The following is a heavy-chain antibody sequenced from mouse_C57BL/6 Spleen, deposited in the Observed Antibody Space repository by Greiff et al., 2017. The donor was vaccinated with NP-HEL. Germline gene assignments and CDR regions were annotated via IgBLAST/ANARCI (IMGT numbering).Heavy chain of an antibody. Sequence: VQLKESGGGLVKPGGSLKLSCAASGFTFSDYGMHWVRQAPEKGLEWVAYISSGSSTIYYADTVKGRFTISRDNAKNTLFLQMTSLRSEDTAMYYCARPGEGAMDYWGQGTSVTVSS. CDR2: ISSGSSTI. CDR1: GFTFSDYG. V-gene: IGHV5-17*01. CDR3: ARPGEGAMDY. J-gene: IGHJ4*01.